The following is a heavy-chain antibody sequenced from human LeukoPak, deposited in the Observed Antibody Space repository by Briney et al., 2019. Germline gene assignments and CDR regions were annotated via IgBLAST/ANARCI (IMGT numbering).Heavy chain of an antibody. CDR3: AREPSNYGDHYFDY. D-gene: IGHD4-17*01. V-gene: IGHV3-21*01. CDR2: ISSSSSYI. Sequence: PGGSLRLSCAASGFTFSSYEMNWVRQAPGKGPEWVSSISSSSSYIYYGDSVKGRFTISRDNAKNSLYLQMNSLRAEDTAVYYCAREPSNYGDHYFDYWGQGTLVTVSS. J-gene: IGHJ4*02. CDR1: GFTFSSYE.